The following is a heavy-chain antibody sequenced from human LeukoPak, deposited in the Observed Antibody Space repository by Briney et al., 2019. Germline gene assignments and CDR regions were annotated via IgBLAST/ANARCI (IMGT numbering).Heavy chain of an antibody. CDR3: AREIVVVPAAISNYYYYYYMDV. Sequence: GGSLRLSCADSGFTFNSHMHWVRQAPGEGLEWVAAISYDGSNKKYGDSVKGRFTISRDNSKNTLYLQMNSLRAEDTAVYYCAREIVVVPAAISNYYYYYYMDVWGKGTTVTVSS. J-gene: IGHJ6*03. V-gene: IGHV3-30*04. CDR2: ISYDGSNK. D-gene: IGHD2-2*01. CDR1: GFTFNSH.